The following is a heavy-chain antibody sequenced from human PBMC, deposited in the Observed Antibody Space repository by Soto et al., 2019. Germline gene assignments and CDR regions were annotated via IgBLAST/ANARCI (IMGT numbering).Heavy chain of an antibody. J-gene: IGHJ4*02. V-gene: IGHV3-7*01. CDR2: IKQDGSDE. Sequence: EVQLVESGGGLVQPGGSLRLSCAASGLTFSSYWMTWVRQAPGKGLEWVANIKQDGSDEFYVDSVKGRFTISRDNAKNSLYLQMNSPRAEDTAVYYCARDVGYDWGQGTLVTVSS. CDR3: ARDVGYD. CDR1: GLTFSSYW. D-gene: IGHD5-12*01.